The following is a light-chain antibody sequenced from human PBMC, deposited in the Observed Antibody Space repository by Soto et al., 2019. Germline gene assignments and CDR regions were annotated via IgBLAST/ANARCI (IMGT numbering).Light chain of an antibody. CDR2: GAS. Sequence: EIVFTQSPDTLSLSPGETATLSCGAIQSVSSSHIAWYQQKPGQSPRLLIDGASSRASGIPDRFSGSGSGTDFTLTISRLEPEDFAVYYCQQYGSSALITFGQGTRLEIK. J-gene: IGKJ5*01. V-gene: IGKV3-20*01. CDR3: QQYGSSALIT. CDR1: QSVSSSH.